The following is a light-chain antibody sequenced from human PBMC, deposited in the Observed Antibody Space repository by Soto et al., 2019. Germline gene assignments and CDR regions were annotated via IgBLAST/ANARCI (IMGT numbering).Light chain of an antibody. V-gene: IGKV1-39*01. J-gene: IGKJ3*01. Sequence: DIQMTQSPSSLSASVGDRVTITCRASQSISSYLNWYQQKPGKAPKLLIYAASNLQSGVPSRFSGSGSGTGFTLTIISLQPEESVTYYSPQSYSSLFRFGPRTKVD. CDR2: AAS. CDR1: QSISSY. CDR3: PQSYSSLFR.